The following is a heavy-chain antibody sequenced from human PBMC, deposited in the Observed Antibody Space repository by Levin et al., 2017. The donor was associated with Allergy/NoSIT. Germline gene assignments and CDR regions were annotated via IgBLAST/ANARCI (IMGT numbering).Heavy chain of an antibody. CDR1: GFIFTNHW. Sequence: GGSLRLSCEASGFIFTNHWMSWVRQAPGKGLEWVANINGDGSGQFYVDSVKDRLTISRDNARKSLYLQVNSRGAEDTVIYYYARGDGRGIPSSLYHAYSYMDVWGKGTTVTVSS. CDR3: ARGDGRGIPSSLYHAYSYMDV. V-gene: IGHV3-7*03. CDR2: INGDGSGQ. J-gene: IGHJ6*03. D-gene: IGHD2-2*01.